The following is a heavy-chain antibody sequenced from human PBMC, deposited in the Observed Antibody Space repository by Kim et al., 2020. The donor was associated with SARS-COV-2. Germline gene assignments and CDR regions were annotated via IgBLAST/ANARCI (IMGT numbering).Heavy chain of an antibody. CDR1: GGTFSSYA. CDR2: IIPIFGTA. J-gene: IGHJ6*02. CDR3: ARETPGGPHGYYYYGMDV. D-gene: IGHD3-16*01. Sequence: SVKVSCKASGGTFSSYAISWVRQAPGQGLEWMGGIIPIFGTANYAQKFQGRVTITADESTSTAYMELSSLRSEDTAVYYCARETPGGPHGYYYYGMDVWGQVTTVTVSS. V-gene: IGHV1-69*13.